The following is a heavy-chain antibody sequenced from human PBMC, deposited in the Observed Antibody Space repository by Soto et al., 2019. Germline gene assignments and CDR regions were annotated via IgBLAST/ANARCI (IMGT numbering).Heavy chain of an antibody. Sequence: QVQLVESGGGVVQPGRSLRLSCAASGFTFSSYAMHWVRQAPGKGLEWVAVISYDGSNKYYADSVKGRFTISRDNAKNSLYLQMNSLRAEDTAVYYCAREGGDFWSGYYSYGMDVWGQGTTVTVSS. CDR2: ISYDGSNK. CDR3: AREGGDFWSGYYSYGMDV. CDR1: GFTFSSYA. J-gene: IGHJ6*02. D-gene: IGHD3-3*01. V-gene: IGHV3-30-3*01.